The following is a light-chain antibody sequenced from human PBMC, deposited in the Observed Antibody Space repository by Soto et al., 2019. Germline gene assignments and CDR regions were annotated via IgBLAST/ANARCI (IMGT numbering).Light chain of an antibody. J-gene: IGLJ1*01. V-gene: IGLV1-51*01. Sequence: QSVLTQPPSVSAAPGQKVTISCSGSSSNIGNNYVSWYQQLPGTAPKLLIYDNNKRPSGIPDRFSGSKSGTSATLGITGLQTGDEADYYCCSFTSSNTHVFGTGTKLTVL. CDR3: CSFTSSNTHV. CDR2: DNN. CDR1: SSNIGNNY.